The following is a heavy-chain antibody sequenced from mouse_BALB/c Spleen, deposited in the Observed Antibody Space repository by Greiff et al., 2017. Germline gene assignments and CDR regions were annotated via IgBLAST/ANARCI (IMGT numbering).Heavy chain of an antibody. J-gene: IGHJ4*01. Sequence: EVKVEESGGGFVKPGGSLKLSCAASGFTFSDYYMYWVRQTPEKRLEWVATISDGGSYTYYPDSVKGRFTISRDNAKNNLYLQMSSLKSEDTAMYYWASREVGDYYAMDYWGQGTSVTVSS. CDR1: GFTFSDYY. CDR2: ISDGGSYT. D-gene: IGHD1-1*02. V-gene: IGHV5-4*02. CDR3: ASREVGDYYAMDY.